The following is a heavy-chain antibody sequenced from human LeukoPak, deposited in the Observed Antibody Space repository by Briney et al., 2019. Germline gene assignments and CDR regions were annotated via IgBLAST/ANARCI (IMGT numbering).Heavy chain of an antibody. J-gene: IGHJ6*03. CDR2: ISAANGDT. D-gene: IGHD6-19*01. CDR1: GYSFITYG. V-gene: IGHV1-18*04. CDR3: ARVDRSIGWQHYYYMDV. Sequence: ASVKVSCKASGYSFITYGLTWVRQAPGQGLEWVRWISAANGDTNSAQRLQDRLTMTTDTSTSIAYMELSNLRSDDTAVYYCARVDRSIGWQHYYYMDVWGKGTTVTVSS.